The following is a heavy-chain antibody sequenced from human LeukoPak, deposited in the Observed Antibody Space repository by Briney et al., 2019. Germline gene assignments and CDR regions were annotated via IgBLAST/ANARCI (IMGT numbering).Heavy chain of an antibody. V-gene: IGHV3-23*01. J-gene: IGHJ4*02. D-gene: IGHD5-18*01. Sequence: GGSLRLSCAASGFTFSSYAMSWVRQAPGKGLEWVSSISGSGSTHFADSVKGRFTISRDISKNTLYLQMNSLRAEDTAVYYCAKDLYSYGTTPLDYWGQGTLLTVYS. CDR1: GFTFSSYA. CDR2: ISGSGST. CDR3: AKDLYSYGTTPLDY.